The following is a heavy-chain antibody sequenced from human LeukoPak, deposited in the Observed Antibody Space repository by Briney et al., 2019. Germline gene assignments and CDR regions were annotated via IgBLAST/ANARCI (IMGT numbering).Heavy chain of an antibody. CDR1: GGSFSGYY. V-gene: IGHV4-34*01. J-gene: IGHJ5*02. Sequence: SETLSLTCAVYGGSFSGYYWSWIRQPPGKGLEWIGEINHSGSTNYNPSLKSRVTISVKTYTNQFSLKLSSVTAAETAVYYCARGRYDILAGYYVPNNWFDPWGQGTLVTVSS. D-gene: IGHD3-9*01. CDR3: ARGRYDILAGYYVPNNWFDP. CDR2: INHSGST.